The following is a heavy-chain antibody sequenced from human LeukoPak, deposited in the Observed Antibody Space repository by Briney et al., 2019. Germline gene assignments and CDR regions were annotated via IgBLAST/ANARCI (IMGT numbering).Heavy chain of an antibody. V-gene: IGHV4-39*01. J-gene: IGHJ4*02. D-gene: IGHD2-2*01. CDR1: GGSISRTTYY. CDR3: TRHCSSRWYYFFDY. Sequence: SETLSLTCTVSGGSISRTTYYWGSIRQPPGKGLEWIGSIYYSGSTYYNPSLKSRVTISVDTSKNHFSLKLSSVTAADTAVYYCTRHCSSRWYYFFDYWGQGTLVTVSS. CDR2: IYYSGST.